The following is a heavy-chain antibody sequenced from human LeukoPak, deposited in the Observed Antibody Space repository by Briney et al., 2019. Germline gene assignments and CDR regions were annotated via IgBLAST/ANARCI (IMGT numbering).Heavy chain of an antibody. D-gene: IGHD3-16*01. V-gene: IGHV3-23*01. CDR2: ISGSGGNT. CDR3: ARVGDWSYYFGMDA. CDR1: GFTFSGHT. J-gene: IGHJ6*02. Sequence: GGSLRLSCAASGFTFSGHTMTWVRQTPGKGLEWVSGISGSGGNTHYADSVKGRFTISRDNSKNTLYLQMNTLRADDTAVCYCARVGDWSYYFGMDAWGQGTTVSVSS.